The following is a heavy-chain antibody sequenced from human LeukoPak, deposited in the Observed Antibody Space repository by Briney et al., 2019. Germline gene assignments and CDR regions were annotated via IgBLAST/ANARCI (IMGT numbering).Heavy chain of an antibody. V-gene: IGHV3-30*18. CDR2: ISYDGSNK. CDR3: AKEIAVTDWFDP. Sequence: PGGSLRLSCAASGFTFSSYGMHWVRQAPGKGLEWVAVISYDGSNKYYADSVKGRFTISRDNSKNTLYVQMNSLRAEDTAVYYCAKEIAVTDWFDPWGQGTLVTVSS. J-gene: IGHJ5*02. CDR1: GFTFSSYG. D-gene: IGHD4-17*01.